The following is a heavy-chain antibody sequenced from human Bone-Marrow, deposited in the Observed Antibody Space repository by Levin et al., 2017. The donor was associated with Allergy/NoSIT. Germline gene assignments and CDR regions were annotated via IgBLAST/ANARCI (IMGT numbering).Heavy chain of an antibody. V-gene: IGHV4-59*08. J-gene: IGHJ6*02. CDR3: ARVGRAVAGEIYYYGMDV. D-gene: IGHD6-19*01. CDR1: GGSISSYH. CDR2: IYYSGST. Sequence: PSETLSLTCTVSGGSISSYHWSWIRQPPGKGLEWIGYIYYSGSTNYNPSLKSRVTISVDTSKNQFSLKLSSVTAADTAVYYCARVGRAVAGEIYYYGMDVWGQGTTVTVSS.